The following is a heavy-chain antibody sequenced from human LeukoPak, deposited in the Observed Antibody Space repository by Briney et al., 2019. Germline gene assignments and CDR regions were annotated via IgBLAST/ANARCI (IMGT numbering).Heavy chain of an antibody. V-gene: IGHV3-21*04. CDR1: GFTFDNYN. D-gene: IGHD6-6*01. J-gene: IGHJ4*02. Sequence: GGSLRLSCAASGFTFDNYNMNWVRQAPGKGLEWVSSISRSSSYIYYADSVKGRFTISRDNSKNTLYLQMNSLRAEDTAVYYCAKDPRIAARHPPADYWGQGTLVTVSS. CDR3: AKDPRIAARHPPADY. CDR2: ISRSSSYI.